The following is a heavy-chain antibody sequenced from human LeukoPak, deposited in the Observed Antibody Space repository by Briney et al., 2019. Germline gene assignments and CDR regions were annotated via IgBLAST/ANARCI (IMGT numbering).Heavy chain of an antibody. V-gene: IGHV3-11*04. Sequence: GGSLRLSCAASGFTFSDYYMSWIRQAPGKGLEWVSYISSSGSTIYYADSVKGRFTISRDNAKNSLYLQMNSLRAEDTAVYYCAVLAAVSGWETDYWGQGTLVTVSS. J-gene: IGHJ4*02. CDR2: ISSSGSTI. CDR1: GFTFSDYY. D-gene: IGHD6-13*01. CDR3: AVLAAVSGWETDY.